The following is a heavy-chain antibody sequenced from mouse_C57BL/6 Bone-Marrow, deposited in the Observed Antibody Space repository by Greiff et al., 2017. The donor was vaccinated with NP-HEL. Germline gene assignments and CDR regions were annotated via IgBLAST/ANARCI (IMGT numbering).Heavy chain of an antibody. CDR3: ASLLLRHYFDY. CDR1: GYAFSSSW. V-gene: IGHV1-82*01. J-gene: IGHJ2*01. D-gene: IGHD1-1*01. CDR2: IYPGDGDI. Sequence: QVQLQQSGPELVKPGASVKISCKASGYAFSSSWMNWVKQRPGKGLEWIGRIYPGDGDINYNGKFKGKATLTADKSSSTAYMQLSSLTSEDSAVYFCASLLLRHYFDYWGQGTTLTVSS.